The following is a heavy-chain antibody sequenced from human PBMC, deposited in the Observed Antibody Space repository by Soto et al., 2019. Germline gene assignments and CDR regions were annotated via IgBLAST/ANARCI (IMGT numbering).Heavy chain of an antibody. J-gene: IGHJ4*02. CDR3: ARGRYGDY. CDR2: ISSHNGNT. CDR1: GYTFTSYG. D-gene: IGHD1-1*01. V-gene: IGHV1-18*01. Sequence: QVHLVQSGAEVKKPGASVKVSCKASGYTFTSYGITWVRQAPGQGLEWMGWISSHNGNTDYAQKLQGRVIVTRDTSTSTAYMELRSLRSDDTAVYYCARGRYGDYWGQGALVTVSS.